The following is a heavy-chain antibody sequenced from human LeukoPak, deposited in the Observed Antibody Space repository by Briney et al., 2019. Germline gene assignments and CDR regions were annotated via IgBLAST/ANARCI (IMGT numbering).Heavy chain of an antibody. D-gene: IGHD1-7*01. V-gene: IGHV3-11*01. CDR3: GRDYSDWNYDFDY. CDR1: GFTFSDYY. CDR2: ISSSGSII. J-gene: IGHJ4*02. Sequence: GGTLRLSCAASGFTFSDYYMSWIRQAPGKGLERVSYISSSGSIIYYADSVKGRFTISRDNAKNSLYLQMNSLRVEDTAVYYCGRDYSDWNYDFDYWGQGTLVTVSS.